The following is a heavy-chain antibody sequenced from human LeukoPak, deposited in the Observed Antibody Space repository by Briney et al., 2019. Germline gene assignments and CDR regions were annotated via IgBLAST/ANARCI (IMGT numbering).Heavy chain of an antibody. V-gene: IGHV3-23*01. CDR2: ISGSGGTT. J-gene: IGHJ5*02. Sequence: PGGSLRLSCAASGFTFSTYAMSWVRQAPGKGLEWVSAISGSGGTTYYADSVKGRFTISIDNSKNTLYLQMSSLRDDDTAVYYCAKESSWGTVVTPGGPSAWGQGTLVTVSS. CDR1: GFTFSTYA. CDR3: AKESSWGTVVTPGGPSA. D-gene: IGHD4-23*01.